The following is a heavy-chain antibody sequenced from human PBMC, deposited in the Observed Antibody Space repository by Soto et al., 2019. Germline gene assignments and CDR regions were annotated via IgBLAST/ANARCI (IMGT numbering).Heavy chain of an antibody. J-gene: IGHJ4*02. Sequence: PTETLTLTPTTSMPSFPPSEKYTSWIRQPPGKALECLALIDLDDDKYYSTSLKTRLTISKDTSKNQVVLTMTNMDPVDTATYYCPRPHNSGWYEYLGQGTLVTGSS. D-gene: IGHD6-19*01. CDR1: MPSFPPSEKY. CDR3: PRPHNSGWYEY. CDR2: IDLDDDK. V-gene: IGHV2-70*18.